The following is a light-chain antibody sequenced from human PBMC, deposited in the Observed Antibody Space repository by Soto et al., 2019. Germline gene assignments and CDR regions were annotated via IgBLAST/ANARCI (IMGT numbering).Light chain of an antibody. V-gene: IGKV4-1*01. CDR1: QTLLYSSNNKNY. J-gene: IGKJ3*01. CDR3: YQYYDAAT. CDR2: WAS. Sequence: DIVMTQSPDSLSVSLGERATINCKSSQTLLYSSNNKNYLPWYQQKPGQPPKLLIYWASTRHSGVPDRFSGSGSGTDFTLTITNLQAEDVAVYYCYQYYDAATFGPGTKVHI.